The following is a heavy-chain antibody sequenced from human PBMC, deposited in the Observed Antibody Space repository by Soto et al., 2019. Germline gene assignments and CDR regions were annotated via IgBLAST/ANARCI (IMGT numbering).Heavy chain of an antibody. D-gene: IGHD2-15*01. CDR2: IIPIFGTA. CDR3: ATVVNDAFDI. V-gene: IGHV1-69*06. J-gene: IGHJ3*02. CDR1: GGTFSSYA. Sequence: SVKVSCKASGGTFSSYAISWVRQAPGQGLEWMGGIIPIFGTANYAQKFQGRVTITADKSPSTAYMELSSLRSEDTAVYYCATVVNDAFDIWGQGTMVTVSS.